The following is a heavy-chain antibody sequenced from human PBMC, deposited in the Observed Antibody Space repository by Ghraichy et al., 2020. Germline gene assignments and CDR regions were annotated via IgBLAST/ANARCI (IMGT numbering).Heavy chain of an antibody. CDR2: ISYDGSNK. J-gene: IGHJ6*02. CDR1: RFTLSGYS. D-gene: IGHD6-13*01. CDR3: ARDIKSSSWSYYYYAMDV. Sequence: GESLRLSCAASRFTLSGYSMHWVRQAPGKGLEWVGVISYDGSNKYYADSVKGRFTISRDNSKNTLYLQMNSLRAEDTAVYYCARDIKSSSWSYYYYAMDVWGQGTTVTVSS. V-gene: IGHV3-30-3*01.